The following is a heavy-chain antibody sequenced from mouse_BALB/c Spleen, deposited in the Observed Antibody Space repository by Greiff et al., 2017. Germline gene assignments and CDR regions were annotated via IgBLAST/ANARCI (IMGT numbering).Heavy chain of an antibody. CDR2: ISSGGRYT. D-gene: IGHD3-3*01. V-gene: IGHV5-6-4*01. Sequence: EVMLVESGGGLVKPGGSLKLSCAASGFTFSSYTMSWVRQTPEKRLEWVATISSGGRYTYYPDSVKGRFTISRDNAKNTLYLQMSSLKSEDTAMYYCTREGDDTRYFDVWGAGTTVTVSS. CDR3: TREGDDTRYFDV. CDR1: GFTFSSYT. J-gene: IGHJ1*01.